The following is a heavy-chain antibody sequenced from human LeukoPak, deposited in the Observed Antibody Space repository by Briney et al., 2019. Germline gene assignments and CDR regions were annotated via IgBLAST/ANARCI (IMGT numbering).Heavy chain of an antibody. CDR1: GFTFSSAW. CDR2: IKSKTDGGTT. V-gene: IGHV3-15*01. J-gene: IGHJ4*02. Sequence: PGWCLRLSCTASGFTFSSAWMNWVRQAPGKGLEWVGRIKSKTDGGTTDYAALVKGRFTISRDHSKNTVYLQMKSLEIEDTAVYYCATRLYWGQGTLVTASS. CDR3: ATRLY.